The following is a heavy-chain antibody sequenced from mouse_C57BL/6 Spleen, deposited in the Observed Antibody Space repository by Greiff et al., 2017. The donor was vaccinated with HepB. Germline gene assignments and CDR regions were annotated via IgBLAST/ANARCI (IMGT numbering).Heavy chain of an antibody. Sequence: VHVKQSGAELVRPGASVKLSCKASGYTFTDYYINWVKQRPGQGLEWIARIYPGSGNTYYNEKFKGKATLTAEKSSSTAYMQLSSLTSEDSAVYFCARGGTGFAYWGQGTLVTVSA. D-gene: IGHD3-3*01. CDR1: GYTFTDYY. J-gene: IGHJ3*01. CDR2: IYPGSGNT. V-gene: IGHV1-76*01. CDR3: ARGGTGFAY.